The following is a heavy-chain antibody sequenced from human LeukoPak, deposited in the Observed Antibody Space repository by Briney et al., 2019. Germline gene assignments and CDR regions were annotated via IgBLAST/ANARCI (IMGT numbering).Heavy chain of an antibody. V-gene: IGHV1-18*01. CDR1: GYTFTSYG. D-gene: IGHD2-2*02. J-gene: IGHJ4*02. Sequence: ASVKVSCKASGYTFTSYGIGWVRQAPGQGLEWMGWISAYNGNTNYAQKLQGRVTMTTDTSTSTAYMELRSLRSDDTAVYYCARAPTQDIVVVPAAIPGAFDYWGQGTLVTVSS. CDR2: ISAYNGNT. CDR3: ARAPTQDIVVVPAAIPGAFDY.